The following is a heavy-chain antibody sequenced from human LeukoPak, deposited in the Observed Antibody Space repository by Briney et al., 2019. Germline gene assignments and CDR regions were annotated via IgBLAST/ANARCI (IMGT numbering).Heavy chain of an antibody. V-gene: IGHV3-11*01. CDR2: ISSSGSTI. Sequence: GGSLRLSCAASGFTFSDYYMSWIRQAPGKGLEWVSYISSSGSTIYYADSVKGRFTISRDNAKNSLYLQMNSLRAEDTAVYYCARSRRGYDYVWGSYHSRPNDAFDIWGQGTMVTVSS. D-gene: IGHD3-16*02. CDR1: GFTFSDYY. CDR3: ARSRRGYDYVWGSYHSRPNDAFDI. J-gene: IGHJ3*02.